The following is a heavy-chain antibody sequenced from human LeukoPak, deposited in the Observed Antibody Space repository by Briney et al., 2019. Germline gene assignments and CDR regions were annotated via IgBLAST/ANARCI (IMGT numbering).Heavy chain of an antibody. CDR1: GFTFSSYG. Sequence: GGSLRLSCAASGFTFSSYGMPWVRQAPGKGLEWVAVISYDGSNKNYADSVKGRFTISRDKSKNTLYLQMNSLRAEDTAVYYCAKLGGSYYVNSGLGWCDPWGPGTLVTVPS. CDR3: AKLGGSYYVNSGLGWCDP. J-gene: IGHJ5*02. V-gene: IGHV3-30*18. CDR2: ISYDGSNK. D-gene: IGHD1-26*01.